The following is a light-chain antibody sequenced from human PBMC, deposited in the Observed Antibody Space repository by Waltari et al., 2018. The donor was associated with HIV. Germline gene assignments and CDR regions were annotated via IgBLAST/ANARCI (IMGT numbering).Light chain of an antibody. CDR2: YDV. Sequence: SYVLAQPPSVSVAPGKPATITCGGNNIGVKSVHWYQQKPGQAPVLVIYYDVDRPSGIPERFSGSNTGNTATLTISRVEAGDEADYYCQVWDRSSDHVVFGGGTKLTVL. J-gene: IGLJ2*01. CDR1: NIGVKS. V-gene: IGLV3-21*04. CDR3: QVWDRSSDHVV.